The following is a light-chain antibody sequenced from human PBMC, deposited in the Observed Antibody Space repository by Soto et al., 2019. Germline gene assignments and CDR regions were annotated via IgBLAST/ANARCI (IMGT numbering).Light chain of an antibody. Sequence: QSALTQPPSASGSPGQSVTITCSGTSSDVGEENYVSWYQQHPGKVPKLILYEVSKRPSGVPDRFSGSRSGNTASLTVSGRQAEDEADYYCSSFAGSPVVFGGGTKVTAL. CDR1: SSDVGEENY. J-gene: IGLJ2*01. V-gene: IGLV2-8*01. CDR2: EVS. CDR3: SSFAGSPVV.